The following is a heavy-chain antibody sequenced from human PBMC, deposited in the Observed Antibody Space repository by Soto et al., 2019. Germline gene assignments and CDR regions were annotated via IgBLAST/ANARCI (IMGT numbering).Heavy chain of an antibody. J-gene: IGHJ6*02. Sequence: ASVKVSCKASGGTFSSHAISWVRQAPGQGLEWMGGIIPIFGTANYAQKFQGRVTITADESTSTAYMELSSLRSEDTAVYYCARADCSSTSCYAADYYYGMDVWGQGTTVTVSS. CDR1: GGTFSSHA. V-gene: IGHV1-69*13. CDR3: ARADCSSTSCYAADYYYGMDV. D-gene: IGHD2-2*01. CDR2: IIPIFGTA.